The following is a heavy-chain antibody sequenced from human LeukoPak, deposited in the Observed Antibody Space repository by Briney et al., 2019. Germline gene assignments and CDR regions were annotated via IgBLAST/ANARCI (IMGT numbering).Heavy chain of an antibody. CDR2: ISGSGGST. Sequence: PGGSLRLSCATSGFTFSSFAMTWVRQAPGKGLEWVSAISGSGGSTYYADSVEGRFTISRDNSKNTLYLQMSSLRAEDTAVYYCAKRTSGFCSSTSCYGHDLWGQGTLVTVSS. V-gene: IGHV3-23*01. CDR1: GFTFSSFA. D-gene: IGHD2-2*03. J-gene: IGHJ4*02. CDR3: AKRTSGFCSSTSCYGHDL.